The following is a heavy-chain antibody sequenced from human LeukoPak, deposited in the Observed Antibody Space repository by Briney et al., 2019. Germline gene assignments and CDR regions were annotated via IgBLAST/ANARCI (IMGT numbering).Heavy chain of an antibody. Sequence: ASVKVSCKVSGYTLTELSMHWVRQAPGNGLEWMGGFDPEDGETIYAQKFQGRVTMTEDTSTDTAYMELSSLRSEDTAVYYCATSSRYSSGWLPNWFDPWGQGTLVTVSS. CDR3: ATSSRYSSGWLPNWFDP. V-gene: IGHV1-24*01. CDR1: GYTLTELS. J-gene: IGHJ5*02. D-gene: IGHD6-19*01. CDR2: FDPEDGET.